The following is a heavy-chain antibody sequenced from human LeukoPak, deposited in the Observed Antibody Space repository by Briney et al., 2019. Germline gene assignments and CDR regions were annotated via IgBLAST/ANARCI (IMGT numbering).Heavy chain of an antibody. CDR1: GFTFSHYS. V-gene: IGHV3-64*01. Sequence: GGSLRLSCEASGFTFSHYSMHWVRQAPGKGLEYVSAINSNGDDTYYVNSVKGRFTISRDSSKNTLYLQMGSLRAEDMAVYYCARDPGRSPDYWGQGTLVTVSS. CDR2: INSNGDDT. CDR3: ARDPGRSPDY. D-gene: IGHD1-26*01. J-gene: IGHJ4*02.